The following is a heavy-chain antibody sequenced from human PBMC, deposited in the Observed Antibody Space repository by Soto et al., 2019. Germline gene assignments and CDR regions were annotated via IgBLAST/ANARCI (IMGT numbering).Heavy chain of an antibody. Sequence: GESVKISCQCSGYSFTGYFIVLVGQLPGKGLEWMGIIYPGDSDTRYSPSFQGQVTISADKSISTAYLQWSSLKASDTAMYYCARPHDYGGNLGAFDIWGQGTMVT. CDR3: ARPHDYGGNLGAFDI. V-gene: IGHV5-51*01. D-gene: IGHD4-17*01. J-gene: IGHJ3*02. CDR1: GYSFTGYF. CDR2: IYPGDSDT.